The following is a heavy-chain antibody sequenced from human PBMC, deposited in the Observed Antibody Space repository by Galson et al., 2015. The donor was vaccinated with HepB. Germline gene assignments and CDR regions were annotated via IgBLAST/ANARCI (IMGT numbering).Heavy chain of an antibody. CDR1: GFTFSSYN. CDR3: VRDNGAFDI. J-gene: IGHJ3*02. Sequence: SLRLSCAASGFTFSSYNMNWVRQAPEKGLEWVSAISGSSNHIYYADSVKGRFTISRDNTKNSLYLRMNSLRAEDTAVYYCVRDNGAFDIWGQATMVTVSS. V-gene: IGHV3-21*01. CDR2: ISGSSNHI.